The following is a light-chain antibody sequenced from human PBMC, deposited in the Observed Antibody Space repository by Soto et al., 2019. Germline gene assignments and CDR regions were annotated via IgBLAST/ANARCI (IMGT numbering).Light chain of an antibody. CDR3: QQYYSYLIT. V-gene: IGKV1-8*01. J-gene: IGKJ5*01. Sequence: AIRMTQSPSSFSASTGDRVTITCRASQGISSYLAWYQQKPGKAPKLLIYAASTLQSGVPSRLSGSGSGTDFTLTISCLQSEDFATYYCQQYYSYLITFGQGTRLEIK. CDR1: QGISSY. CDR2: AAS.